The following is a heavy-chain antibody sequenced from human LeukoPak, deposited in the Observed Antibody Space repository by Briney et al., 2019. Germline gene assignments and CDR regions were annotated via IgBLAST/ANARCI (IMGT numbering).Heavy chain of an antibody. D-gene: IGHD2-15*01. J-gene: IGHJ4*02. CDR3: ARGGVVVVAATYLDY. Sequence: GGSLRLSCAASGFIFIGYGMHWVRQAPGKGPEWVAFIRPDGHNKYYADSVKGRFTISRDNSKNTLYLQMNSLRAEDTAVYYCARGGVVVVAATYLDYWGQGTLVTVSS. CDR1: GFIFIGYG. CDR2: IRPDGHNK. V-gene: IGHV3-30*02.